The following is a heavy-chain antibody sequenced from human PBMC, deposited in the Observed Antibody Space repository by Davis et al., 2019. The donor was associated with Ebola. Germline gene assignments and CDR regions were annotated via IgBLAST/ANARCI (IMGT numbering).Heavy chain of an antibody. J-gene: IGHJ4*02. CDR1: GFSFSIYW. CDR2: IKQDGSEK. CDR3: ASSYNSVTEETFDY. V-gene: IGHV3-7*01. Sequence: PGGSLRLSCEASGFSFSIYWMSWVRQAPGKGLEWVANIKQDGSEKYYVDSVKGRFTISRDNAKNSLYLQMNSLRAEDTAVYYCASSYNSVTEETFDYWGQGILVTVSS. D-gene: IGHD2-21*02.